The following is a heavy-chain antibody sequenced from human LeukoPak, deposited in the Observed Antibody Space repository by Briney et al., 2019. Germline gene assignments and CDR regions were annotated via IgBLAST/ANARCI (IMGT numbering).Heavy chain of an antibody. Sequence: GRSLRLSCAASGFTFSSYAMHWVRQAPGKGLEWVAVISYDGSNKYYADSVRGRFTISRDNANNSLFLQMNSLRAEDTAVYYCAREVVIVPDYFYYGLDVWGQGTTVSVSS. J-gene: IGHJ6*02. CDR3: AREVVIVPDYFYYGLDV. V-gene: IGHV3-30*04. D-gene: IGHD2/OR15-2a*01. CDR2: ISYDGSNK. CDR1: GFTFSSYA.